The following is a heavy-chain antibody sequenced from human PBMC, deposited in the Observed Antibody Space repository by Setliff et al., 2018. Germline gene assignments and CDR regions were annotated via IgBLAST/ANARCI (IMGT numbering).Heavy chain of an antibody. D-gene: IGHD3-10*01. V-gene: IGHV3-23*01. CDR3: AREGKEGFGELPDYYYYYMDV. CDR1: GFTFSSYA. Sequence: GGSLRLSCAASGFTFSSYAMSWVRQAPGKGLEWVSAISGSGGSTYYADSVKGRFTISRDNAKNSLFLQMNGLRADDTAVYYCAREGKEGFGELPDYYYYYMDVWGKGTTVTVSS. CDR2: ISGSGGST. J-gene: IGHJ6*03.